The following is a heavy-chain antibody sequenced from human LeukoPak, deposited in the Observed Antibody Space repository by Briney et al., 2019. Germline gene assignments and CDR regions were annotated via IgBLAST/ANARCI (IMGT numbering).Heavy chain of an antibody. CDR3: ARRTYPNDAFDI. CDR2: ISGSGTDI. CDR1: GFTFNTYS. V-gene: IGHV3-21*01. Sequence: PGGSLRLSCAASGFTFNTYSMNWVRQAPGKRLEWVSAISGSGTDIYYPDSLKGRFTISRDNAKNSLYLQVTSLRAEDTAVCYCARRTYPNDAFDIWGQGTMVSVSS. J-gene: IGHJ3*02. D-gene: IGHD1-7*01.